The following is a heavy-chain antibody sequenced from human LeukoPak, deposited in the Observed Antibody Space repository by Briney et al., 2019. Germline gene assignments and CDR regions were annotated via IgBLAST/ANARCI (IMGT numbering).Heavy chain of an antibody. CDR1: GFTFSTYW. CDR2: IQQDGSEK. CDR3: ARDSPTGILDY. D-gene: IGHD1-1*01. J-gene: IGHJ4*02. V-gene: IGHV3-7*03. Sequence: GGSLRLSCAASGFTFSTYWMTWVRQAPGQGLEWVANIQQDGSEKYYVDSVKGRFTISRDNSKNTLYLQMNSLRAEDTAVYYCARDSPTGILDYWGQGTLVTVSS.